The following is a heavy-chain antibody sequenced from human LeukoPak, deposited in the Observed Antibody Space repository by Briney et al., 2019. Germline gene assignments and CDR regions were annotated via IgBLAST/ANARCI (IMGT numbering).Heavy chain of an antibody. V-gene: IGHV4-61*02. CDR1: GGSISSGNSY. D-gene: IGHD6-13*01. J-gene: IGHJ2*01. CDR2: IYSSGST. Sequence: PSETLSLTCSVSGGSISSGNSYWSWVRQPAGKGLEWIGRIYSSGSTNYNPSLKSRVTISLDTSKNHFSLKLSSVTAADTAVYYCARMYSSSWYWYFDLWGRGTLVTVSS. CDR3: ARMYSSSWYWYFDL.